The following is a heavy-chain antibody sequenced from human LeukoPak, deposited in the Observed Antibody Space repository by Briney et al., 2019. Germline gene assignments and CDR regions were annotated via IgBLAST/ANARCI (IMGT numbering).Heavy chain of an antibody. Sequence: PGGSLRLSCAASGFTFSSYAMSWVRQAPGKGLEWVSAISGSGSSTHYADYYADSVKGRFTISRDNSKNTLYLQMNSLRAEDTAVYYCAKSEGYCSGGSCFFDYWGQGTLVTVSS. J-gene: IGHJ4*02. CDR3: AKSEGYCSGGSCFFDY. V-gene: IGHV3-23*01. D-gene: IGHD2-15*01. CDR1: GFTFSSYA. CDR2: ISGSGSST.